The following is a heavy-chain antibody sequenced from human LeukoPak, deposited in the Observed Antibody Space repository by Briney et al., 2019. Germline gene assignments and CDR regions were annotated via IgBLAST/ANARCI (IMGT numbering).Heavy chain of an antibody. D-gene: IGHD1-26*01. CDR3: ATGYYEPFAT. V-gene: IGHV4-59*01. Sequence: PSETLSLSCNVSGASLSSYYWDWLRQNPGKGLEWIGYISDTGKTETNPSLKSRVTISLDGPNNHFSLRLRSVTAADSAVYYCATGYYEPFATWGPGILVTVSS. CDR1: GASLSSYY. J-gene: IGHJ5*02. CDR2: ISDTGKT.